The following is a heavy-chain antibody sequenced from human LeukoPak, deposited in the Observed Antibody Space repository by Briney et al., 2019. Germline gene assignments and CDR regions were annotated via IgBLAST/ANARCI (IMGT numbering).Heavy chain of an antibody. V-gene: IGHV4-38-2*02. J-gene: IGHJ6*03. D-gene: IGHD3-3*01. Sequence: SETLSLTCTVSGYSISSGYYWGWIRQPPGKGLEWIGSIYHSGSTYYNPSLKSRVTISVDTSKNQFSPKLSSVTAADTAVYFCARGPSRYYDFWSGYYSLYPYYYYYYMDVWGKGTTVTVSS. CDR3: ARGPSRYYDFWSGYYSLYPYYYYYYMDV. CDR2: IYHSGST. CDR1: GYSISSGYY.